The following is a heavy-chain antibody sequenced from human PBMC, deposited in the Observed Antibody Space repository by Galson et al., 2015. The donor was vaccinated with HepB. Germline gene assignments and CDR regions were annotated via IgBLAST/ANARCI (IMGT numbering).Heavy chain of an antibody. CDR2: IIPIFGTA. CDR3: TGATMKYIWGSYRPYYFDY. D-gene: IGHD3-16*02. V-gene: IGHV1-69*13. J-gene: IGHJ4*02. Sequence: SVKVSCKASGGTFSSYAISWVRQAPGQGLEWMGGIIPIFGTANNAQKFQGRVTITADESTSTADLELSSLRSEDTAVYYCTGATMKYIWGSYRPYYFDYWGQGTLVTVSS. CDR1: GGTFSSYA.